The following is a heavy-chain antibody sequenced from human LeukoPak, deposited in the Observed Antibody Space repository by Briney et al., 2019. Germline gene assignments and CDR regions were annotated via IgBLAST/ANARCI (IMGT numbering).Heavy chain of an antibody. CDR3: AQGTPGSSNWY. CDR2: IFTSGTT. V-gene: IGHV4-4*07. CDR1: GGSISSYY. J-gene: IGHJ4*02. D-gene: IGHD6-13*01. Sequence: SETLSLTCTVSGGSISSYYWNWIRQPAGKGLEWIGRIFTSGTTNYNLSLKSRVTMTVDTSKNQFSLRLSSVTAADTAVYYCAQGTPGSSNWYWGQGTLVTVSS.